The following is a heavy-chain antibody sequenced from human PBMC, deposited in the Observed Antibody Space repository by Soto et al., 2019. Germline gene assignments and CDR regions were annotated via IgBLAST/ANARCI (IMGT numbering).Heavy chain of an antibody. J-gene: IGHJ5*02. D-gene: IGHD3-9*01. V-gene: IGHV1-2*04. CDR2: INPNSGGT. CDR3: ARAGPLYYDILTGLQELQFDP. Sequence: ASVKVSCKASGYTFTGYYMHWVRQAPGQGLEWMGWINPNSGGTSYVQKFQGWVTMTRDTSISTAYIELSRLRSDDTAVYYCARAGPLYYDILTGLQELQFDPWGQGTLVTVSS. CDR1: GYTFTGYY.